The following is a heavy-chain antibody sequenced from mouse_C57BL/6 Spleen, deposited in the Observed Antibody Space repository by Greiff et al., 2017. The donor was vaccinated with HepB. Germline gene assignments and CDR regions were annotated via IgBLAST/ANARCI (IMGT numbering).Heavy chain of an antibody. CDR1: GFTFSDYY. CDR2: INYDGSST. J-gene: IGHJ3*01. CDR3: AREGDSNPFAY. D-gene: IGHD2-5*01. V-gene: IGHV5-16*01. Sequence: EVMLVESEGGLVQPGSSMKLSCTASGFTFSDYYMAWVRQVPEKGLEWVANINYDGSSTYYLDSLKSRFIISRDNAKNILYLQMSSLKSEDTATYYCAREGDSNPFAYWGQGTLVTVSA.